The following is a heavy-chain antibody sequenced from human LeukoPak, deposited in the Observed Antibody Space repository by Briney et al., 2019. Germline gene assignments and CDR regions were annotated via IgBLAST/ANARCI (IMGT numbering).Heavy chain of an antibody. CDR2: IRYDGSNK. Sequence: PGGSLRLSCAASGFTFNSYGMHWVRQAPGKGLEWVAFIRYDGSNKYYADSVKGRFTVSRDNSKNTLYLQMNSLRAEDTAVYYCAKDSSGPDPHAFDIWGQGTMVTVSS. J-gene: IGHJ3*02. CDR3: AKDSSGPDPHAFDI. V-gene: IGHV3-30*02. D-gene: IGHD1-14*01. CDR1: GFTFNSYG.